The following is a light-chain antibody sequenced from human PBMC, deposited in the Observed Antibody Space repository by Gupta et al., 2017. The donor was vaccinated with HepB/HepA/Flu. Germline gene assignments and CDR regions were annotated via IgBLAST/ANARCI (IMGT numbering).Light chain of an antibody. V-gene: IGLV2-14*01. Sequence: QSALTQPPSVTGAPGQSITISCSRTSSTVGGYNYVSWYPQHPGKAPNLMIYNVSNRRSGVSNRFSGSKSGSTATLTISGLQAEEAADYFWSSYTRSSNHVVFGGGTKLTVL. CDR3: SSYTRSSNHVV. CDR2: NVS. J-gene: IGLJ2*01. CDR1: SSTVGGYNY.